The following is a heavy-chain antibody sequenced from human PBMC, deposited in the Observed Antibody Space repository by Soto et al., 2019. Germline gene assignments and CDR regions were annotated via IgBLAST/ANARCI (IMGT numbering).Heavy chain of an antibody. V-gene: IGHV5-51*01. CDR3: ARHGLHGYGDS. Sequence: GESLKISCKGSGSTFSNYWIGWARQMPGKGLEWMGIIYAGDSDTRYSPSFQGQVIISVDKSINTAYLQWSSLKASDTAMYYCARHGLHGYGDSWGQGTLVTAPQ. CDR1: GSTFSNYW. D-gene: IGHD5-12*01. J-gene: IGHJ5*02. CDR2: IYAGDSDT.